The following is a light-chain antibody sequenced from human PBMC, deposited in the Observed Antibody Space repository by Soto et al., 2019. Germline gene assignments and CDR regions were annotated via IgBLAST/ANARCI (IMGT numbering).Light chain of an antibody. CDR3: SAYTARSTLV. J-gene: IGLJ3*02. V-gene: IGLV2-14*01. CDR2: EVR. Sequence: QSVLTQPASVSGSPGQSITISCSGTRRDVGAYNLVSWYQQPPGKAPQLLIYEVRNRPSGISSRFSGSRSGNTASLTISGLQPEDEGDYYCSAYTARSTLVFGGGTKVTVL. CDR1: RRDVGAYNL.